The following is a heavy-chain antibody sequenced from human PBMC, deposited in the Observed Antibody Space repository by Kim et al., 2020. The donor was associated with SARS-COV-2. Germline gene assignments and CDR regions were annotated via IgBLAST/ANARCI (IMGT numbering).Heavy chain of an antibody. J-gene: IGHJ6*02. V-gene: IGHV3-9*01. Sequence: IGYADSVKGRFTTSIDKAKNSLYLQMNRLRPEDTALYYCTKDVLAGGADVWGQGTAVIVSS. D-gene: IGHD3-3*02. CDR3: TKDVLAGGADV. CDR2: I.